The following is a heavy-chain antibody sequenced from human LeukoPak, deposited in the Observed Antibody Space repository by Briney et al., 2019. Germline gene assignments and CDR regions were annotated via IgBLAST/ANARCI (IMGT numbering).Heavy chain of an antibody. J-gene: IGHJ4*02. CDR2: IKQDGSEK. CDR3: ARPIVATNHDY. D-gene: IGHD5-12*01. V-gene: IGHV3-7*05. Sequence: SGGSLRLSCAASGITFSSFWMSWVRQAPGKGLEWVANIKQDGSEKYYVDSVKGRFTISRDNAKNSLYLQMNSLRAEDTAVYYCARPIVATNHDYWGQGTLVTVSS. CDR1: GITFSSFW.